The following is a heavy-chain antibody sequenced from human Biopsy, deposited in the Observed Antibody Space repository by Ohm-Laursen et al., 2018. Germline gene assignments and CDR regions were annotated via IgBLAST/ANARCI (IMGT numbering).Heavy chain of an antibody. CDR2: SNTDGSHT. V-gene: IGHV3-74*01. J-gene: IGHJ5*01. Sequence: SLRLSCTASEFTFNNYWMHWVRQAPGKGLVWVSRSNTDGSHTNYADSVKGRFTTSTDNAKNTLYLYMSSLTVEDTAVYFCARDASQGFDSWGQGTLVTVSS. CDR3: ARDASQGFDS. CDR1: EFTFNNYW.